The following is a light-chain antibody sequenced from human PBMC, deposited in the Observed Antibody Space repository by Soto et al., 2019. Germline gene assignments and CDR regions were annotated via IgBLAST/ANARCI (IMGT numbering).Light chain of an antibody. V-gene: IGKV2-28*01. CDR2: LDS. J-gene: IGKJ4*01. CDR3: KQALQTLN. CDR1: QSLLHRNGYNY. Sequence: DIVMTQSPLSLPVTPGDLASISCRSSQSLLHRNGYNYFDRYLQKPGQSPQLLSYLDSNRASVVPDRFSGSGSGTDFPLKISRVEAEDVGVYYGKQALQTLNFGGRTKVQIK.